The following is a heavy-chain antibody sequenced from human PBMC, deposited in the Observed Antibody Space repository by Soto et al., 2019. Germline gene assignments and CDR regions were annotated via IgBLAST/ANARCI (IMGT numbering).Heavy chain of an antibody. D-gene: IGHD4-17*01. CDR2: ISAYNGNT. J-gene: IGHJ4*02. CDR3: ATDWTTVTTWDYFDY. V-gene: IGHV1-18*01. Sequence: ASVKVSCKSSVYTLTSCGTRWVRQAPGQGLEWMGWISAYNGNTNYAQKLQGRVTMTTDTSTSTAYMELRSLRSDDTAGYYCATDWTTVTTWDYFDYWGQGTLVTVSS. CDR1: VYTLTSCG.